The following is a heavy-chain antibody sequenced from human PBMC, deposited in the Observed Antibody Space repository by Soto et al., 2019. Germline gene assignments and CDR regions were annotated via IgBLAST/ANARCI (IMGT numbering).Heavy chain of an antibody. D-gene: IGHD2-2*01. Sequence: GESLKISCKGSGYSFTSYWIGWVRQMPGKDLEWMGIIYPDDSNTIYSPSFQGQVTFSADKSISTAYLQWSSLKASDTAMYYCASSPRGYCSSTSCRELGNYYGIDVWGQGTTVTGSS. CDR1: GYSFTSYW. CDR2: IYPDDSNT. V-gene: IGHV5-51*01. CDR3: ASSPRGYCSSTSCRELGNYYGIDV. J-gene: IGHJ6*02.